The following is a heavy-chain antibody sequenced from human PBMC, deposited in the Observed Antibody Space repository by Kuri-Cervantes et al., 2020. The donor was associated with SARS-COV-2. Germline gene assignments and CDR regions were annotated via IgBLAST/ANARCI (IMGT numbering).Heavy chain of an antibody. Sequence: GSLRLSCTVSRASIDRSPYYWGWIRQPPGKGLEWIGSILYNGNTHYKASLNSRVTISVDTSKNQFSLRLTSVTAADTAVYYCAREENSSWSNWFDPWGQGTLVTVSS. CDR3: AREENSSWSNWFDP. CDR1: RASIDRSPYY. CDR2: ILYNGNT. D-gene: IGHD6-13*01. V-gene: IGHV4-39*07. J-gene: IGHJ5*02.